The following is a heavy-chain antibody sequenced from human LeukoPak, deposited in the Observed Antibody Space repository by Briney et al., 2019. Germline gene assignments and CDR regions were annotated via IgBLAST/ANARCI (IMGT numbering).Heavy chain of an antibody. D-gene: IGHD6-13*01. Sequence: PSETLSLTCTVSGGSISSGSYYWSWIRQPAGKGLEWIGSIYYSGSTYYNPSLKSRVTIPVDTSKNQFSLKLSSVTAADTAVYYCAGSSWPGRYYFDYWGQGTLVTVSS. V-gene: IGHV4-39*07. J-gene: IGHJ4*02. CDR2: IYYSGST. CDR3: AGSSWPGRYYFDY. CDR1: GGSISSGSYY.